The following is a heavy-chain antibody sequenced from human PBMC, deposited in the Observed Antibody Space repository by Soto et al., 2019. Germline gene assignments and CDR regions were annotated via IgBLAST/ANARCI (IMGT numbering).Heavy chain of an antibody. J-gene: IGHJ5*02. CDR1: GGTFSSYA. D-gene: IGHD2-15*01. CDR2: IIPIFGTA. Sequence: QVQLVQSGAEVKKPGSSVKVSCKASGGTFSSYAISWVRQAPGQGLEWMGGIIPIFGTANYAQKFQGRVTITADESTSTAYMELSSLSSEVTAVYYCASPQGYCSGGSCPSWFDPWGQGTLVTVSS. V-gene: IGHV1-69*01. CDR3: ASPQGYCSGGSCPSWFDP.